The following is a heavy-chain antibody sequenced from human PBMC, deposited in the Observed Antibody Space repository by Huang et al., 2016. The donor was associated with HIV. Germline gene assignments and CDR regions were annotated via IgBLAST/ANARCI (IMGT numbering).Heavy chain of an antibody. CDR2: IEHSGST. J-gene: IGHJ4*02. CDR3: ARGPNSARTLDF. V-gene: IGHV4-34*01. D-gene: IGHD6-6*01. Sequence: QVQLQQWGAGLLKPSETLSLTCAVYGGSFTGYYWSWFRPPPGQGLEWIGEIEHSGSTNYNPSLKGRVTMSVDTSKNQFSLELISVTAADTAMYYCARGPNSARTLDFWGQGTLVTVSS. CDR1: GGSFTGYY.